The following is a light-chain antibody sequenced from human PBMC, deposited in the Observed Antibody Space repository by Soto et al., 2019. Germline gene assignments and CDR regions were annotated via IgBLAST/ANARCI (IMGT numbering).Light chain of an antibody. J-gene: IGKJ4*01. CDR1: QSVRTY. Sequence: EIVLTQSPATLSLFPGERATLSCRASQSVRTYLAWYQQKPGQAPRLLISDASKKATGIPARFSGSGSGTDFTLTISSQEAQDSAVYYCHQRSNWPRTFGGGSKVEIK. V-gene: IGKV3-11*01. CDR2: DAS. CDR3: HQRSNWPRT.